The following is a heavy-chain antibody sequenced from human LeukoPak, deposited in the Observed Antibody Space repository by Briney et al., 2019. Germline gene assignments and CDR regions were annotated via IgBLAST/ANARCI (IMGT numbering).Heavy chain of an antibody. CDR1: GFTFSSSW. Sequence: GGSLRLSCAASGFTFSSSWMSWVRQAPAKGLEWVANIKQDGSEKYYVDSVKGRFTISRDNAKNSLYLQMNSLRAEDTAVYYCARDIQCLDYWGQGTLVTVSS. CDR2: IKQDGSEK. J-gene: IGHJ4*02. D-gene: IGHD5-24*01. CDR3: ARDIQCLDY. V-gene: IGHV3-7*03.